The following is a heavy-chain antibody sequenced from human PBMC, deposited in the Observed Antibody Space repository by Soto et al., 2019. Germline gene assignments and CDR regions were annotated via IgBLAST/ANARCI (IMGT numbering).Heavy chain of an antibody. J-gene: IGHJ4*02. Sequence: SETLSLTCSVSSVSISNYKWSWIRQTPGKGLEWIGYTDNSGGTSYNPSLRSRVTMSVGTSPKQFSLRLSSVTAADTAVYYCARDLRTYYNSSGYSLSAYWGQGTLVTVSS. CDR1: SVSISNYK. D-gene: IGHD3-22*01. CDR2: TDNSGGT. V-gene: IGHV4-59*12. CDR3: ARDLRTYYNSSGYSLSAY.